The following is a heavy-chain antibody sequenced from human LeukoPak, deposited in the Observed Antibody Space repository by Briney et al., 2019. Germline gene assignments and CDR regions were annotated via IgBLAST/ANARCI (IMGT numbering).Heavy chain of an antibody. D-gene: IGHD5-18*01. V-gene: IGHV1-2*02. CDR3: ATSYSYGRNWFDP. CDR1: GYTFTGYY. Sequence: ASVKVSCKASGYTFTGYYMHWVRQAPGQGLEWMGWINPNSGGTNYAQKFQGRVTMTRDTSISTAYMELSGLRSDDTAVYYCATSYSYGRNWFDPWGQGTLVTVSS. CDR2: INPNSGGT. J-gene: IGHJ5*02.